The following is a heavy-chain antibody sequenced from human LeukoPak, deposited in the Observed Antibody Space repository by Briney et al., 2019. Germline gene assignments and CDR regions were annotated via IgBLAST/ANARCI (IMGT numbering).Heavy chain of an antibody. CDR2: IIPIFGTA. V-gene: IGHV1-69*01. CDR3: ARAPEWELSNVLGYYYYYMDV. Sequence: SVKVSCKASGGTFSSYAISWVRQAPGQGLEWMGRIIPIFGTANYAQKFKGRVTITADESTSTAYMELSSLRSEDTAVYYCARAPEWELSNVLGYYYYYMDVWGKGTTVTVSS. CDR1: GGTFSSYA. J-gene: IGHJ6*03. D-gene: IGHD1-26*01.